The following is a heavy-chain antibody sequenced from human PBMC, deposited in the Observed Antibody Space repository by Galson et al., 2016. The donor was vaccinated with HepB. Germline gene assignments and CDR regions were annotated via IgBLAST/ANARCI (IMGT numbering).Heavy chain of an antibody. CDR1: GFTFSSFG. CDR2: VAYDGSSE. J-gene: IGHJ4*01. D-gene: IGHD4-11*01. V-gene: IGHV3-30*18. CDR3: AQRFTAPYI. Sequence: SLRLSCAAAGFTFSSFGMHWVRQAPGKGLDWVAVVAYDGSSEYYADSVKGRFTISRDNSKDTLYLQMSGLRAEDTAVYYCAQRFTAPYIWGRGTLVPVSS.